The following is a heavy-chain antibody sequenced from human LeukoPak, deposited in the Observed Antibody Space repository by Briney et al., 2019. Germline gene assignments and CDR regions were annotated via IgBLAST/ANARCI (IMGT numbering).Heavy chain of an antibody. CDR1: GGTFSSYA. V-gene: IGHV1-69*13. D-gene: IGHD3-22*01. Sequence: GASVKVSCKASGGTFSSYAISWVRQAPGQGLEWMGGIIPIFGTANYAQKFQGRVTITADESTSTAYMELSSLRSEDTAVYYCARARYYYDSSGYGYFDLWGRGILVTVSS. CDR3: ARARYYYDSSGYGYFDL. J-gene: IGHJ2*01. CDR2: IIPIFGTA.